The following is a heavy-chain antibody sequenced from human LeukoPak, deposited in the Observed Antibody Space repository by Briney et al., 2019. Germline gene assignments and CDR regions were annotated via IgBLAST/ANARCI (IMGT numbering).Heavy chain of an antibody. CDR1: GFTFSNYA. D-gene: IGHD2/OR15-2a*01. V-gene: IGHV3-23*01. CDR3: AKDALPDTYYFDF. Sequence: GGSLRLSCAASGFTFSNYAMNWVRQAPGKGLEWVSSISGSGGSTYYADSAKGRFTISRDNSKNTLYLQMNSLRAEDTALYSCAKDALPDTYYFDFWGQGTLVTVSS. J-gene: IGHJ4*02. CDR2: ISGSGGST.